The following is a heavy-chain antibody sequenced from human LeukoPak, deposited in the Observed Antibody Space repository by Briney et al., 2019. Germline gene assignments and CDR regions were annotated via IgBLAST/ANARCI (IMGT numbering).Heavy chain of an antibody. CDR3: ARPALGKYCSSTSCYPHYYYYYGMDV. CDR2: IIPIFGTA. J-gene: IGHJ6*02. V-gene: IGHV1-69*01. Sequence: SVKVSCKASGGTFSSYAISWVRQAPGQGLEWMGGIIPIFGTANYAQKFQGRVTITADESTSTAYMELSSLRSEDTAVYYCARPALGKYCSSTSCYPHYYYYYGMDVWGQGTTVTVSS. CDR1: GGTFSSYA. D-gene: IGHD2-2*01.